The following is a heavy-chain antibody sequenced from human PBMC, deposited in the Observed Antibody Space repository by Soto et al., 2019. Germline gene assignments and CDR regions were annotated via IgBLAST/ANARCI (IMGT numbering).Heavy chain of an antibody. Sequence: GGSLRLSCAASGFTFSTFDMTWVRQAPGKGLEWVSLIRGVAGSTHYADSVKGRFTISKDNSKNMLYLEMNSLRGDDTAVYFCVKGAWLDDWGQGNMVTVSS. CDR1: GFTFSTFD. J-gene: IGHJ4*02. CDR2: IRGVAGST. V-gene: IGHV3-23*01. CDR3: VKGAWLDD.